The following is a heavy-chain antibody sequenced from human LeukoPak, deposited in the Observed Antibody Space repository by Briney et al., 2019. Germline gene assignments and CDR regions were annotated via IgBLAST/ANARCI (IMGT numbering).Heavy chain of an antibody. Sequence: ASVKVSCKASGYTFTSYDINWVRQATGQGLEWMGRMNPNSGNTGYAQKFQGRVTMTRDTSINTAYMELSSLRSEDTAVYYCARDRGGGTTGTMTYDIWGQGTMVTVSS. V-gene: IGHV1-8*01. CDR1: GYTFTSYD. J-gene: IGHJ3*02. CDR3: ARDRGGGTTGTMTYDI. CDR2: MNPNSGNT. D-gene: IGHD1-1*01.